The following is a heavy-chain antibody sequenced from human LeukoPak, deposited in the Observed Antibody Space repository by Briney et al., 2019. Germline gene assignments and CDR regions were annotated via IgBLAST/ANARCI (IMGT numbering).Heavy chain of an antibody. D-gene: IGHD3-10*01. V-gene: IGHV1-46*01. Sequence: ASVKVSCKASGYTLTSYYMHWVRQAPGQGLEWMGIINPSGGSTSYAQKFQGRVTMTRDTSTSTVYMELSSLRSEDTAVYYCATSIGSGSYYTPFDYWGQGTLVTVSS. CDR2: INPSGGST. J-gene: IGHJ4*02. CDR1: GYTLTSYY. CDR3: ATSIGSGSYYTPFDY.